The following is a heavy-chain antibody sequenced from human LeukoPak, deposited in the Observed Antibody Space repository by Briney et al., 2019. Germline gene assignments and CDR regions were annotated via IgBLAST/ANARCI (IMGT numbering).Heavy chain of an antibody. CDR3: TRGPPNWGYDF. V-gene: IGHV1-8*01. D-gene: IGHD7-27*01. Sequence: ASVKVSCKASGYTFVSYDVNWVRQATGQGPEWMGWMSPKSGNTGYAQKFQGRVTMTRDTSINTAYMELSGLISEDTAVYYCTRGPPNWGYDFWGQGTLVTVSS. CDR1: GYTFVSYD. CDR2: MSPKSGNT. J-gene: IGHJ4*02.